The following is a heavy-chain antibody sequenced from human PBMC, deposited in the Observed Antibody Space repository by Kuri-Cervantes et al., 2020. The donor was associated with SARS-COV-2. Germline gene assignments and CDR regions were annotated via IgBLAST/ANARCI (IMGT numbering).Heavy chain of an antibody. Sequence: SETLSLTCTVSGGSISSYYWSWIRQPAGKGLEWIGRIYTSGSTNYNPSLKSRVTISVDTSKNQFSLKLSSVTAADTAVYYCARGPVAARPYYYYGMDVWGQGTTVTVSS. J-gene: IGHJ6*02. CDR2: IYTSGST. D-gene: IGHD6-6*01. CDR1: GGSISSYY. CDR3: ARGPVAARPYYYYGMDV. V-gene: IGHV4-4*07.